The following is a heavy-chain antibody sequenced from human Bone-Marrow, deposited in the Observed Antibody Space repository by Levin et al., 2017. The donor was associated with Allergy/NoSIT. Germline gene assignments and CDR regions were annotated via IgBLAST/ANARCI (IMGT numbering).Heavy chain of an antibody. CDR2: INPNSGDT. J-gene: IGHJ3*02. CDR3: ARISSAAFDM. Sequence: ASVKVSCKASGYTFTDYFIHWVRLAPGQGLEWMGWINPNSGDTDSSQNFQGTVTMTRDPSISTAYMEVTSLTSNDTALYYCARISSAAFDMWGQGTVVTVSS. D-gene: IGHD6-19*01. V-gene: IGHV1-2*02. CDR1: GYTFTDYF.